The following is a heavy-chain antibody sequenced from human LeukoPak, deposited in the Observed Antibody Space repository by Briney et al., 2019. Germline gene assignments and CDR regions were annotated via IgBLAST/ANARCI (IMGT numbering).Heavy chain of an antibody. J-gene: IGHJ4*02. D-gene: IGHD2-2*01. CDR1: GFTFSTYW. Sequence: GGSLRLSCAASGFTFSTYWMHWVRQAPGTGLVWVSLINSDGSGTNYADSVKGRFTISRDNAKNTLYLRMNSLRAEDTAVYYCATDVPAVTIFGYWGQGTLVTVSS. CDR3: ATDVPAVTIFGY. V-gene: IGHV3-74*01. CDR2: INSDGSGT.